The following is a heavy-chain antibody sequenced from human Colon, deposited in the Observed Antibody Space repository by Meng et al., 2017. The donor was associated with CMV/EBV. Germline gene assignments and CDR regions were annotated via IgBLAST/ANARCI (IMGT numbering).Heavy chain of an antibody. CDR2: NYWNDDK. CDR1: TSGVG. Sequence: TSGVGVGWIRQPPGKALEWLALNYWNDDKRYSPSLKSRLTITKDTSKNQVVLTMTNMDPVDTATYYCAHRPSRDRYSSSVSTRGWFDPWGQGTLVTVSS. D-gene: IGHD6-13*01. V-gene: IGHV2-5*01. CDR3: AHRPSRDRYSSSVSTRGWFDP. J-gene: IGHJ5*02.